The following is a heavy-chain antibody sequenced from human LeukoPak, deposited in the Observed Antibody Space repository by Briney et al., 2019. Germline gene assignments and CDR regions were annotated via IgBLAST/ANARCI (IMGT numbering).Heavy chain of an antibody. CDR2: INPNSGGT. Sequence: ASVKVSCKASGYTFTGYYMHWVRQAPGQELEWMGWINPNSGGTNYAQKFQGRVTMTRDTSISTAYTELSRLRSDDTAVYYCARGGIVVVWPDDAFDIWGQGTMVTVSS. CDR1: GYTFTGYY. CDR3: ARGGIVVVWPDDAFDI. J-gene: IGHJ3*02. V-gene: IGHV1-2*02. D-gene: IGHD2-21*01.